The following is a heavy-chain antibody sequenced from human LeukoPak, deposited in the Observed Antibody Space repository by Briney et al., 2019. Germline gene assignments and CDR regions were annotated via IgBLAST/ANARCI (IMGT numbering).Heavy chain of an antibody. D-gene: IGHD2-21*02. V-gene: IGHV3-30*18. CDR2: ISYDGSHK. Sequence: GGSLRLSCAASGFTFRTYGMHWVRQAPGKGLEWVAVISYDGSHKYYADSVKDRFAISRDSSKNTLYLQMNSLRAEDTAVYYCAKDSCGGDCYSFDYWGQGTLVTVSS. J-gene: IGHJ4*02. CDR3: AKDSCGGDCYSFDY. CDR1: GFTFRTYG.